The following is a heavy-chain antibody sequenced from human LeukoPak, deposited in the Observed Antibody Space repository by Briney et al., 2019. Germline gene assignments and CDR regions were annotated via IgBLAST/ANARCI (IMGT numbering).Heavy chain of an antibody. CDR2: IYNSGSI. CDR1: GGSVSSSSSY. V-gene: IGHV4-39*07. D-gene: IGHD2-15*01. CDR3: AIRSWRYCSGGSCSNFDY. J-gene: IGHJ4*02. Sequence: SETLSLTCTVSGGSVSSSSSYWGWIRQPPGKGLEWIGTIYNSGSIDYNPSLKSRVTISVDTSKNQFSLKLSSVTAADTAVYYCAIRSWRYCSGGSCSNFDYWGQGTLVTVSS.